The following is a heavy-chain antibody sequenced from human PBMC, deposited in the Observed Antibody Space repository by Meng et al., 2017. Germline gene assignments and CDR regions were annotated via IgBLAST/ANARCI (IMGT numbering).Heavy chain of an antibody. Sequence: GESLKISYAASGFTFSSYAMHWVRQAPGKGLEWVAVISYDGSNKYYADPVKGRFTISRDNSKNTLYLQMNSLGAEDTAVYYCARDGTQKKSSSWYFLNYGMDVWGQGTTVTVSS. V-gene: IGHV3-30*04. J-gene: IGHJ6*02. D-gene: IGHD6-13*01. CDR2: ISYDGSNK. CDR1: GFTFSSYA. CDR3: ARDGTQKKSSSWYFLNYGMDV.